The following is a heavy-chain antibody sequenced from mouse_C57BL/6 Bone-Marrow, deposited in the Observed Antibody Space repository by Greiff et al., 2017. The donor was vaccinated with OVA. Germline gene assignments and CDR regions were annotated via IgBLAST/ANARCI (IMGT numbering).Heavy chain of an antibody. CDR1: GFSLTSYG. CDR2: IWSGGST. Sequence: VKLMESGPGLVQPSQSLSITCTVSGFSLTSYGVHWVRQSPGKGLEWLGVIWSGGSTDYNAAFISRLSISKDNSKSQVFFKMNSLQADDTAIYYCARGTMIEGFAYWGQGTLVTVSA. CDR3: ARGTMIEGFAY. V-gene: IGHV2-2*01. D-gene: IGHD2-4*01. J-gene: IGHJ3*01.